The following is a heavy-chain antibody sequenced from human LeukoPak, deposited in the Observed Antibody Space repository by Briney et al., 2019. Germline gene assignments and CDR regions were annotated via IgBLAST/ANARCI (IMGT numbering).Heavy chain of an antibody. D-gene: IGHD3-10*01. CDR1: GYTFTGYY. CDR3: ARATITMVRGVTLDY. V-gene: IGHV1-2*02. CDR2: INPDSGGT. J-gene: IGHJ4*02. Sequence: ASVKVSCKASGYTFTGYYMHWVRQAPGQGLEWMGWINPDSGGTIYAQNFQGRVTMTRDTSISTAYMELSSLRSDDTAVYYCARATITMVRGVTLDYWGQGTLVTVSS.